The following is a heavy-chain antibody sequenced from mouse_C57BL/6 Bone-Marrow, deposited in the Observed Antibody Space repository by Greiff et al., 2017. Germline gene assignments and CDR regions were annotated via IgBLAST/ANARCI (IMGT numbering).Heavy chain of an antibody. Sequence: VKLQESGPGLVAPSQSLSITCTVSGFSLTSYGVSWVRQTPGKGLEWLGVIWGDGSTNYHSALISSMSISTDNSKSQVFLKLNSLQTDDTATYYCAKDGRSPYYAMDYWGQGTSVTVSS. D-gene: IGHD1-1*01. CDR2: IWGDGST. CDR3: AKDGRSPYYAMDY. J-gene: IGHJ4*01. CDR1: GFSLTSYG. V-gene: IGHV2-3*01.